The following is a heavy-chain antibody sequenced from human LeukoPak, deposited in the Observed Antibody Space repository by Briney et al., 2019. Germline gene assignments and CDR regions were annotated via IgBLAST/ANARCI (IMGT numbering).Heavy chain of an antibody. V-gene: IGHV3-21*01. D-gene: IGHD1-14*01. CDR2: ISSSGSYI. J-gene: IGHJ6*03. CDR1: GFTFSSYN. CDR3: ARVGPWVNPDYYYYYMDV. Sequence: GGSLRLSCVVSGFTFSSYNFNWVRQAPGKGLEWVSSISSSGSYIYYADSVKGRLNSLYLQMNSLRAEDTAVYYCARVGPWVNPDYYYYYMDVWGKGTTVTVSS.